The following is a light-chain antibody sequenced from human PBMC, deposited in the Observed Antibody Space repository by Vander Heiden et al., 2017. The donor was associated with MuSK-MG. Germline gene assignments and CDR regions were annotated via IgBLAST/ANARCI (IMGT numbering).Light chain of an antibody. CDR3: SSYTSSSTLV. CDR2: EVS. Sequence: QSALTQPASVSGSPGQSITISCTGTSSDVGGYNYVSWYQQHPGKAPKLMIDEVSNRPSGVSNRFSGSKSGNTASLIISGLQAEDEADYYCSSYTSSSTLVFGGGTKLTVL. J-gene: IGLJ2*01. CDR1: SSDVGGYNY. V-gene: IGLV2-14*01.